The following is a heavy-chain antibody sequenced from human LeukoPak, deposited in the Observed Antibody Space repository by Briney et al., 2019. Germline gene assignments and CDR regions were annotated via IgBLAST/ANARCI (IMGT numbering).Heavy chain of an antibody. Sequence: SETLSLTCTVSGGSISSYYRSWIRQPAGKGLEWIGRIYTSGSTNYNPSLKSRVTMSVDTSKNQFSLKLSSVTAADTAVYYCARAPLWLGIAAAGTFRWFDPWGQGTLVTVSS. CDR3: ARAPLWLGIAAAGTFRWFDP. D-gene: IGHD6-13*01. CDR1: GGSISSYY. V-gene: IGHV4-4*07. CDR2: IYTSGST. J-gene: IGHJ5*02.